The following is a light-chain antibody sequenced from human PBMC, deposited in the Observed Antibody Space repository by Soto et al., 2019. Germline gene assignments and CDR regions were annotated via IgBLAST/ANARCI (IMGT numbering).Light chain of an antibody. CDR1: NSDVGGYNC. Sequence: QSVLTQPPSASGSPGQSVTISCTGTNSDVGGYNCVSWYQQHPGKAPKLMIYGVSKRPSGVPDRFSGSKSGNTASLTVSGLQAEDEADYYCSSYAGSSSFDVFGTGTKLTVL. CDR3: SSYAGSSSFDV. J-gene: IGLJ1*01. CDR2: GVS. V-gene: IGLV2-8*01.